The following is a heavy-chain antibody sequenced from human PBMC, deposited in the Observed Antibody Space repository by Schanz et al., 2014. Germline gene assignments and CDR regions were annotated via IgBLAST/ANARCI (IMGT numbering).Heavy chain of an antibody. CDR2: IIPITGIT. J-gene: IGHJ4*02. V-gene: IGHV1-69*02. CDR3: ARAPTRMNMFRGVTYFFDY. Sequence: QVQVVQSGAEVKKPGSSVKVSCKASGDTFRSYTINWVRHAPGQGLEWMGRIIPITGITNYAQKFQGRVTFTADKSTSTAFLEVNSLRSEDTAVYYCARAPTRMNMFRGVTYFFDYWGQGTLVTVSS. CDR1: GDTFRSYT. D-gene: IGHD3-10*01.